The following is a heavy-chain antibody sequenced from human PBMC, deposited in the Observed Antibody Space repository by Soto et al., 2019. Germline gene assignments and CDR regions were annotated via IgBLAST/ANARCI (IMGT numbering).Heavy chain of an antibody. J-gene: IGHJ5*02. D-gene: IGHD3-16*01. CDR1: GGSFSGYY. CDR3: AKPGDEKYNWFDP. Sequence: PSETLSLTCTVYGGSFSGYYWTWIRQPPGKGLEWIGEINHSGSTNYNPSVKSRVTISVDTSKNQFSLKLSSVTAADTAVYYCAKPGDEKYNWFDPWGRGTLVTVSS. CDR2: INHSGST. V-gene: IGHV4-34*01.